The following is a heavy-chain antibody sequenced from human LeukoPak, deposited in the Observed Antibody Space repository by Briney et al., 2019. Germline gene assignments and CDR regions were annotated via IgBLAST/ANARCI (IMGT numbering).Heavy chain of an antibody. CDR3: AKSGGYGLIDY. D-gene: IGHD1-26*01. Sequence: SETLSLTCTVSGYSISSHYYWAWIRQPPGKGLEWIGSIYHSGSTYYNPSLKSRITISVDASKNQFSLRLNSVTAADTAMYYCAKSGGYGLIDYWGQGTRVTVSS. CDR2: IYHSGST. V-gene: IGHV4-38-2*02. J-gene: IGHJ4*02. CDR1: GYSISSHYY.